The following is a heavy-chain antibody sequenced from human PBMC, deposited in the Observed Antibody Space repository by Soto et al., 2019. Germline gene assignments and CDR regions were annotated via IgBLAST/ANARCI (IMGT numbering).Heavy chain of an antibody. D-gene: IGHD2-21*02. CDR3: ARDLWGYCGTDCYPLDV. J-gene: IGHJ6*02. V-gene: IGHV4-59*01. Sequence: SETLSLTCTGSGGSIRGYYWSLIREPPGKGLEWIGYMYNTGSTVYNPSFKSRVTISVDTSKNQFSLKLNSVTAADTAVYYCARDLWGYCGTDCYPLDVWGQGTTVT. CDR1: GGSIRGYY. CDR2: MYNTGST.